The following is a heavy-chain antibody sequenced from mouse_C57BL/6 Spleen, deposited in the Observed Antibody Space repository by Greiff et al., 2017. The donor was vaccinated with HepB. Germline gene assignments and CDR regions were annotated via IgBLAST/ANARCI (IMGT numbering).Heavy chain of an antibody. CDR2: INPSNGGT. Sequence: QVQLKQPGTELVKPGASVKLSCKASGYTFTSYWMHWVKQRPGQGLEWIGNINPSNGGTNYNEKFKSKATLTVDKSSSTAYMQLSSLTSEDSAVYYCARGGYYVDWYFDVWGTGTTVTVSS. CDR1: GYTFTSYW. V-gene: IGHV1-53*01. CDR3: ARGGYYVDWYFDV. D-gene: IGHD2-3*01. J-gene: IGHJ1*03.